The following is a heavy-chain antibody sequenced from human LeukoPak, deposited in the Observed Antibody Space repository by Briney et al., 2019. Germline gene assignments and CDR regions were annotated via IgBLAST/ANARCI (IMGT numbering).Heavy chain of an antibody. D-gene: IGHD3-9*01. J-gene: IGHJ4*02. CDR2: IYYSGST. Sequence: SETLSLTCNVSGGSISSYYWSWIRQPPGKGLEWIGYIYYSGSTNYNPSLKSRVTISVDTSKNQFSLKLSSVTAADTAVYYCARSALLRYFDWLDYFDYWGQGTLVTVSS. CDR3: ARSALLRYFDWLDYFDY. CDR1: GGSISSYY. V-gene: IGHV4-59*08.